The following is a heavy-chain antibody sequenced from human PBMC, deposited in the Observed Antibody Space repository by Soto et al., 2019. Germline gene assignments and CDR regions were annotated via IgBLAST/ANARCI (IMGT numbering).Heavy chain of an antibody. CDR2: IHNDGSTT. J-gene: IGHJ4*01. CDR1: GFTFSGYW. D-gene: IGHD1-7*01. CDR3: ARDNWNSY. V-gene: IGHV3-74*01. Sequence: EVQLVESGGGLVQPGGSVRLSCAASGFTFSGYWMHWVRQAPGKGLMWVSRIHNDGSTTRYAGSVKGRFTISRDNAKNTLYLQMSSLRVEDTAVYYCARDNWNSYWGQGTLVTVSS.